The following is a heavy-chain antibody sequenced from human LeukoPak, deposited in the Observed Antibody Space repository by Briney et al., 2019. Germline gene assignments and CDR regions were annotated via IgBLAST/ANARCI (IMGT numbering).Heavy chain of an antibody. CDR1: GYTFTSYG. CDR2: ISAYNGNT. CDR3: ATPRQYQMLWNY. Sequence: GATVKVSCKASGYTFTSYGISWVRQAPGQGLEWMGWISAYNGNTNYAQKFQGRITITADTSTRTAYMELSSLTSEDTAVYYCATPRQYQMLWNYWGQGTLVTISS. J-gene: IGHJ4*02. D-gene: IGHD1-1*01. V-gene: IGHV1-18*01.